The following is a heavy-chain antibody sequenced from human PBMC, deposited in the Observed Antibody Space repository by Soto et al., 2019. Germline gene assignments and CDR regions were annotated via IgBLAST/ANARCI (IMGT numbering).Heavy chain of an antibody. D-gene: IGHD3-22*01. V-gene: IGHV4-39*01. Sequence: SETLSLTCTVSGGSISSSSYYWGWIRQPPGKGLEWIGSIYYSGSTYYNPSLKSRVTISVDTSKNQFSLKLSSVTAADTAVYYCASLSVDYYDSSGYPPPYYFDYWGQGTLVTVSS. CDR3: ASLSVDYYDSSGYPPPYYFDY. J-gene: IGHJ4*02. CDR1: GGSISSSSYY. CDR2: IYYSGST.